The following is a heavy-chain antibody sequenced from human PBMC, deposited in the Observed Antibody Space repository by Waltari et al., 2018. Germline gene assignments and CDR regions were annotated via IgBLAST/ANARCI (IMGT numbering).Heavy chain of an antibody. CDR1: GGSVSSGSYY. V-gene: IGHV4-61*01. J-gene: IGHJ4*02. D-gene: IGHD2-21*01. CDR2: IYYSGST. CDR3: ARDAGDSGGFDY. Sequence: QVQLQESGPGLVKPSETLSLTCTVSGGSVSSGSYYWSWIRQPPGKGLEWIGYIYYSGSTNYNPSLKSRVTISVDTSKNQFSLKLSSVTAADTAVYYCARDAGDSGGFDYWGQGTLVTVSS.